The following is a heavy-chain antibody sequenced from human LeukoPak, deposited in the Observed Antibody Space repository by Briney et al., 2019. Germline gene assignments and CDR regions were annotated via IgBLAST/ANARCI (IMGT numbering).Heavy chain of an antibody. CDR1: GGSLSGYY. J-gene: IGHJ4*02. CDR3: ARKVVVTDAFDY. CDR2: IYYSGST. V-gene: IGHV4-59*01. D-gene: IGHD2-21*02. Sequence: PSETLSLTCAVSGGSLSGYYWTWIRQPPGKGLEWIGYIYYSGSTNYNPSLKSRVTISVDTSKNQFSLKLSSVTAADTAVYYCARKVVVTDAFDYWGQGTLVTVSS.